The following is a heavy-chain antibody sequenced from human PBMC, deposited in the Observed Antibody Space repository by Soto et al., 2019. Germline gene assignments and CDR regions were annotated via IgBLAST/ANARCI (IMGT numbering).Heavy chain of an antibody. CDR2: IIHTGST. CDR1: RGSFSGYY. D-gene: IGHD6-13*01. Sequence: PSETLSLTCAVSRGSFSGYYWSWVRQFPGKGLEWIGEIIHTGSTNYNPSLKSRVTMSIDTSKKAISLKLSSVTAADTAVYFCVRVAGSASWYETDSWGQGILVTVSS. CDR3: VRVAGSASWYETDS. J-gene: IGHJ4*02. V-gene: IGHV4-34*12.